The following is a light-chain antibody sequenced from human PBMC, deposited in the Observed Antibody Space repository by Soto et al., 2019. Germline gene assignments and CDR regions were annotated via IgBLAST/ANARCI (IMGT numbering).Light chain of an antibody. V-gene: IGKV3-20*01. CDR2: GGS. J-gene: IGKJ3*01. CDR3: QHYGSSVFT. Sequence: EIVLTQSPGTLSLSPGGRAALSCRASQSISADYLVWYQQKPGQAPRLLIYGGSSRATVIPDRFSGSGSGTDFTLNISRLAPEDVAVYYCQHYGSSVFTFGPGTKVDIK. CDR1: QSISADY.